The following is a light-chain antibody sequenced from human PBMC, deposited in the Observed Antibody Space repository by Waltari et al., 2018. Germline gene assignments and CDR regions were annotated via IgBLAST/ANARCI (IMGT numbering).Light chain of an antibody. CDR2: AVS. CDR3: SSHTSTVPHV. V-gene: IGLV2-14*01. CDR1: SNDVGGYGY. J-gene: IGLJ1*01. Sequence: QSALTQPASVSGSPGQSVSISCTGTSNDVGGYGYVSWYQQFPGKAPKLIIYAVSYLPSGVSSRFAGSKSGNTASLTISGLQAEDEAVYYCSSHTSTVPHVFGTGTKVTVV.